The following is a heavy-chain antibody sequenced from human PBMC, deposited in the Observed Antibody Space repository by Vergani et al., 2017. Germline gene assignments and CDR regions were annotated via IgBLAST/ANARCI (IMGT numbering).Heavy chain of an antibody. CDR1: GFTVSSNY. Sequence: EVQLVESGGGLVQPGGSLRLSCAASGFTVSSNYMSWVRQAPGKGLEWVSVIYSGGSTYYADSVKGRFTISRDNSKNTLYLQMNSLRAEDTAVYYCAREINACAFDIWGQGTMVTVSS. D-gene: IGHD3-16*01. CDR3: AREINACAFDI. V-gene: IGHV3-66*01. CDR2: IYSGGST. J-gene: IGHJ3*02.